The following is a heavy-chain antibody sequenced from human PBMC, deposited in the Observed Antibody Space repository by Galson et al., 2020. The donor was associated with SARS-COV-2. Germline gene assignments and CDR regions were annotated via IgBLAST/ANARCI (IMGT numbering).Heavy chain of an antibody. CDR1: GGSISSGGYY. CDR2: IYYSGST. D-gene: IGHD3-3*01. CDR3: ARAPRITIFGVVSNFDY. V-gene: IGHV4-31*03. J-gene: IGHJ4*02. Sequence: SETLSLTCTVSGGSISSGGYYWSWIRKHPGKGLEWIGYIYYSGSTYYNPSLKSRVTISVDTSKNQFSLKLSSVTAADTAVYYCARAPRITIFGVVSNFDYWGQGTLVTVSS.